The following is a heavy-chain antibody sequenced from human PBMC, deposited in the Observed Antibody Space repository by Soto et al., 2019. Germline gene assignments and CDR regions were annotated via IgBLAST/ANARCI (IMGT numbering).Heavy chain of an antibody. Sequence: GGSLRLSCAASGFTFSDYYMSWIRQAPGKGLEWVSYISSSGSTIYYADSVKGRFTISRDNAKNSLYLQMNSLRAEDTAVYYCARDRLLWFGESHLDYWGQGTLVTVSS. CDR3: ARDRLLWFGESHLDY. V-gene: IGHV3-11*01. J-gene: IGHJ4*02. CDR1: GFTFSDYY. D-gene: IGHD3-10*01. CDR2: ISSSGSTI.